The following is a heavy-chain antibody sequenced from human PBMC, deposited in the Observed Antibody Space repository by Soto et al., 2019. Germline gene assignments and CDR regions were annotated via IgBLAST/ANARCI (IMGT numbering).Heavy chain of an antibody. J-gene: IGHJ4*02. CDR2: ISYSAKT. V-gene: IGHV4-59*01. D-gene: IGHD3-10*01. CDR1: GGSISTFY. Sequence: SETLSLTCTVSGGSISTFYWSWIRQPPGKGLEWIGYISYSAKTNYNPSLQSRVTISVDTSNNQFSLTLTSLTAADTAVYYCGRAVPQLAFDHWGQGTLVTVSS. CDR3: GRAVPQLAFDH.